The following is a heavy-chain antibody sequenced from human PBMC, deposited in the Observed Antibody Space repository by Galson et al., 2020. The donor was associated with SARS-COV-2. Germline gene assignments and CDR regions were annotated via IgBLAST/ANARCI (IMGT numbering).Heavy chain of an antibody. J-gene: IGHJ6*02. CDR1: GDTVKDYY. D-gene: IGHD3-22*01. CDR3: ARGDPFYDGSGDFLSTFLGYYYGLGV. CDR2: VHSNGLT. Sequence: ASETLSLTCTVSGDTVKDYYWSWVRQTPGKGLEWIGCVHSNGLTYYNPSLNRPAIMSLDTSNKQVSLRLTSVTAADTAVYFCARGDPFYDGSGDFLSTFLGYYYGLGVWGPGITVTVSS. V-gene: IGHV4-59*02.